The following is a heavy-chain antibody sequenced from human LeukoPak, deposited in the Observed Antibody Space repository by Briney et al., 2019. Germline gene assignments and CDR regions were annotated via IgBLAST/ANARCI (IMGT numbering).Heavy chain of an antibody. CDR1: GFTFSSYS. CDR3: ARDFSSGGSCIRY. Sequence: GGSLRLSCAASGFTFSSYSMTWVRQAPGKGLEWVSSISSSSSYIYYADSVKGRFTISRDNAKNSLYLQMNSLRAEDTAVYYCARDFSSGGSCIRYWGQGTLVTVSS. V-gene: IGHV3-21*01. CDR2: ISSSSSYI. J-gene: IGHJ4*02. D-gene: IGHD2-15*01.